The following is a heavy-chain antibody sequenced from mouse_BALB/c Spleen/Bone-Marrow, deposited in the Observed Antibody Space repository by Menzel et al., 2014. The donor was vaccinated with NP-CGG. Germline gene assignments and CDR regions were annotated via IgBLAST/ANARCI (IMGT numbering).Heavy chain of an antibody. V-gene: IGHV5-2*01. Sequence: EVKLVESGGGLVQPGESLKLSCESNEYEFPSHDMSWVRKTPEKRLELVAAINSDGGSTYDPDTMERRFIISRDNSKKTLYLQMSSLRSEDTAFYYCARHGDYYGSSLFAYWGQGTLVAVSA. CDR2: INSDGGST. CDR1: EYEFPSHD. J-gene: IGHJ3*01. CDR3: ARHGDYYGSSLFAY. D-gene: IGHD1-1*01.